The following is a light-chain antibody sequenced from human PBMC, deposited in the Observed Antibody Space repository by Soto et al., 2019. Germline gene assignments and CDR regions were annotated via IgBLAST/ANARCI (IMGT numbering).Light chain of an antibody. V-gene: IGKV3-15*01. Sequence: EIVMTQSPATLSVSPGERATLSGRSSQSVSSSYLAWYQQKPGQAPRLLFYGASTGATGLPARFSGSGSGTEFTLTINSLQAEDCAVYYCQPYYNWPRTVGQGTRLEIK. CDR2: GAS. CDR1: QSVSSSY. CDR3: QPYYNWPRT. J-gene: IGKJ5*01.